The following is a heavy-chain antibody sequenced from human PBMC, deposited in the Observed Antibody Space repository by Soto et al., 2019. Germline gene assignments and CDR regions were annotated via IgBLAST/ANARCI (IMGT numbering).Heavy chain of an antibody. V-gene: IGHV4-31*11. CDR3: ARMERSGYDYIWFDP. Sequence: SETLSLTCAVYGGSFSGYYWSWIRQHPGKGLEWIGYIYYSGSTYYNPSLKSRVTISVDTSKNQFSLKLSSVTAADTAVYYCARMERSGYDYIWFDPWGQGTLVTVSS. D-gene: IGHD5-12*01. J-gene: IGHJ5*02. CDR2: IYYSGST. CDR1: GGSFSGYY.